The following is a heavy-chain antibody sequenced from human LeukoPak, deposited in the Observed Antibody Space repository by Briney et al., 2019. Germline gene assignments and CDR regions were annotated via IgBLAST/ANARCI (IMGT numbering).Heavy chain of an antibody. V-gene: IGHV6-1*01. CDR3: ARDGWGIAVGPFNDAFDI. D-gene: IGHD6-19*01. CDR2: TYYRSKWFN. CDR1: GDSVSSNSAA. J-gene: IGHJ3*02. Sequence: SQTLSLTCAISGDSVSSNSAAWNWIRQSPSRGLEWLGRTYYRSKWFNDYAVSVKSRITINPDTSKNQFSLRLNSVTPEDTAVYYCARDGWGIAVGPFNDAFDIWGQGTMVTVSS.